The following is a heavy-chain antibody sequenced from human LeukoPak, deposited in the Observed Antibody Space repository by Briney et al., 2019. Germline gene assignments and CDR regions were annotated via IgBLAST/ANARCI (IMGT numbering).Heavy chain of an antibody. J-gene: IGHJ4*02. Sequence: PGGSLRLSCAASGLTFSTYAMHWVRQAPGKGLEWVTLISYDANNKYYADSVKGRFTISRDNSKNTLYLQMNSLRAEDTAVYYCARLIVVASYYFDYWGQGTLVTVSS. CDR1: GLTFSTYA. V-gene: IGHV3-30*14. D-gene: IGHD3-22*01. CDR2: ISYDANNK. CDR3: ARLIVVASYYFDY.